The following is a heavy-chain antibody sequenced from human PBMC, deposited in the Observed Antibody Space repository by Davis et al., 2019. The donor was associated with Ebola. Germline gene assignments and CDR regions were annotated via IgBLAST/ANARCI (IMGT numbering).Heavy chain of an antibody. D-gene: IGHD2-2*01. Sequence: GESLKISCAASGFTVSSNYMSWVRQAPGKGLEWVSVIYSGGSTYYADSVKGRFTISRHNSKNTLYLQMNSLRAEDTAVYYCAGQTRGPFDYWGQGTLVTVSS. V-gene: IGHV3-53*04. CDR2: IYSGGST. CDR3: AGQTRGPFDY. CDR1: GFTVSSNY. J-gene: IGHJ4*02.